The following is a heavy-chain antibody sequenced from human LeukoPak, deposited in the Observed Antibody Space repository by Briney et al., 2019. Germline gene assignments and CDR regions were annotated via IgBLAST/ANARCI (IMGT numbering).Heavy chain of an antibody. J-gene: IGHJ5*02. Sequence: PGGSLRLSCAASGFTFSSYEMNWVRQAPGKGLEWVSYISSSGGTIYYTDSVKGRFTISRDNAKNSLFLQMNSLRAEDTAVYYCARDTSGNYLPNWFDPWGQGTLVTVSS. CDR3: ARDTSGNYLPNWFDP. CDR1: GFTFSSYE. V-gene: IGHV3-48*03. D-gene: IGHD3-10*01. CDR2: ISSSGGTI.